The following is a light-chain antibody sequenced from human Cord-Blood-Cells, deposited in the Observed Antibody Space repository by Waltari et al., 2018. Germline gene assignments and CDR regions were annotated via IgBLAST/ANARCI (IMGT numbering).Light chain of an antibody. Sequence: QSALTQPRSVSGSPGQSVTISCTGTSSDVGGYNYVSWYQQHPGKAPKLMIYDVSKRPSGVPHRFSGSKSGNTASLTISGLQAEDEADYYCCSYAGSYARVFGGGTKLTVL. CDR3: CSYAGSYARV. CDR2: DVS. CDR1: SSDVGGYNY. V-gene: IGLV2-11*01. J-gene: IGLJ3*02.